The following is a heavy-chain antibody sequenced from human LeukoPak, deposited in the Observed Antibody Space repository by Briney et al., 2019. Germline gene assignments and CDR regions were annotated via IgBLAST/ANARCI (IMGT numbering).Heavy chain of an antibody. CDR2: ISYDGSNK. V-gene: IGHV3-30-3*01. CDR3: AREDGVQLWLPDY. Sequence: PGRSLRLSCAASGFTFSSYAMHWVRQAPGKGLEWVAVISYDGSNKYYAGSVKGRFTISRDNSKNTLYLQMNSLRAEDTAVYYCAREDGVQLWLPDYWGQGTLVTVSS. D-gene: IGHD5-18*01. J-gene: IGHJ4*02. CDR1: GFTFSSYA.